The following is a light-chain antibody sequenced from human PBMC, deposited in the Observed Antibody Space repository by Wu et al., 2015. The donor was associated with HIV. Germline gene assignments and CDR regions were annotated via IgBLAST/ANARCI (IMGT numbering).Light chain of an antibody. Sequence: EIVLTQSPGTLSLSPGERATLSCRASQSVSSTYLAWYQQKPGQAPRLLIFGSSTRASDIPDRFSGSGSGTDFTLTISSLEPEDFALYYCQQRYNWPWAFGQGTKVEIK. V-gene: IGKV3D-20*02. CDR3: QQRYNWPWA. CDR1: QSVSSTY. CDR2: GSS. J-gene: IGKJ1*01.